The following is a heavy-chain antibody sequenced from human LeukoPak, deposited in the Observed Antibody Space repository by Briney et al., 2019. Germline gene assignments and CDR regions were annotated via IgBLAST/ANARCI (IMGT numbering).Heavy chain of an antibody. J-gene: IGHJ3*02. CDR2: ISGSGGST. CDR3: ATVRKSSTMIVADDAFDI. Sequence: GGSLRLSCAASRFTFSSYAMSWVRQAPGKGLEWVSAISGSGGSTYYADSVKGRFIISRDNSKNTLYLQMNSLRAEDTAVYYCATVRKSSTMIVADDAFDIWGQGTMVTVSS. D-gene: IGHD3-22*01. V-gene: IGHV3-23*01. CDR1: RFTFSSYA.